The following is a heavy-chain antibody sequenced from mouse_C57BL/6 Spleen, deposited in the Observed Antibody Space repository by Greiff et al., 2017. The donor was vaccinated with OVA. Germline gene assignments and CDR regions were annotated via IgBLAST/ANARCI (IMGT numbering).Heavy chain of an antibody. V-gene: IGHV5-12*01. CDR3: ARYDWYFDV. Sequence: EVQGVESGGGLVQPGGSLKLSCAASGFTFSDYYMYWVRQTPEKRLEWVAYISNGGGSTYYPDTVKGRFTISRDNAKNTLYLQMSRLKSEDTAMYYCARYDWYFDVWGTGTTVTVSS. J-gene: IGHJ1*03. CDR2: ISNGGGST. D-gene: IGHD2-3*01. CDR1: GFTFSDYY.